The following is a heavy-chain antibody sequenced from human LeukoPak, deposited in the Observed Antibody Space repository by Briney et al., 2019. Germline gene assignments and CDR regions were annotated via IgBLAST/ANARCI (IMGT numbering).Heavy chain of an antibody. CDR1: GFTFSSYW. Sequence: GGSLRLSCAVSGFTFSSYWMHWVRQAPGKGLVWVSRINSDGSSTSYADSVKGRFTISRDNSKNTLYLQMNSLRAEDTAVYYCARDLVVVTATHYYYYYYGMDVWGQGTTVTVSS. D-gene: IGHD2-21*02. CDR2: INSDGSST. J-gene: IGHJ6*02. CDR3: ARDLVVVTATHYYYYYYGMDV. V-gene: IGHV3-74*01.